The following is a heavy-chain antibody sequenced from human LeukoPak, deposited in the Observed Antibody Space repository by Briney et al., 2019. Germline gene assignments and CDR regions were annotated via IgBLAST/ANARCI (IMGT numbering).Heavy chain of an antibody. D-gene: IGHD3-22*01. V-gene: IGHV3-30*18. CDR3: AKDHPTYYYDSSGYFD. CDR2: ISYDGSNK. Sequence: GGSLRLSCAASGFTFSSYGMHWVRQAPGKGLEWVAVISYDGSNKYYADSVKGRFTISRDNSKNTLYLQMNSLRAEDTAVYYCAKDHPTYYYDSSGYFDWGQGTLVTVSS. J-gene: IGHJ4*02. CDR1: GFTFSSYG.